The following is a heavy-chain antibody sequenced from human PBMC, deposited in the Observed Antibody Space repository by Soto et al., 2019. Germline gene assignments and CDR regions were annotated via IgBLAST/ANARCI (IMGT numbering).Heavy chain of an antibody. D-gene: IGHD2-15*01. J-gene: IGHJ4*02. CDR1: GFTLSGYA. CDR3: VRDQATSRSWVDLAC. CDR2: ISTIGKTI. Sequence: VQLVESGGGLVQPGGSLRLSCAASGFTLSGYAMNWVRQAPGKGLEWVAFISTIGKTISYADSVMGRFTLSIDIAKNSLYLQMNSLRNEDTAVYYSVRDQATSRSWVDLACWGRETRFTFSS. V-gene: IGHV3-48*02.